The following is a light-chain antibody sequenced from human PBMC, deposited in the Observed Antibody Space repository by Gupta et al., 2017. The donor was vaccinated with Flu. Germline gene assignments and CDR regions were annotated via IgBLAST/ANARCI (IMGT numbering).Light chain of an antibody. J-gene: IGLJ2*01. Sequence: QSALTPPASVSGSPGQSITISCTGTSSDVGSYNLVSWYQQHPGKAPKLMIYEGSKRPSGVSNRFSGSKSGNTASLTISGLQAEDEADYYCCSYAGSVVFGGGTKLTVL. CDR3: CSYAGSVV. CDR2: EGS. CDR1: SSDVGSYNL. V-gene: IGLV2-23*01.